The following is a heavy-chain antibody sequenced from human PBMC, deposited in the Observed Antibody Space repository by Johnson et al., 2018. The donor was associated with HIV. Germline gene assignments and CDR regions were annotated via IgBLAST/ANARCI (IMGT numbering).Heavy chain of an antibody. Sequence: QMQLVESGGGLVQPGGSLRLSCAVSGFKFSDFYMTWIRQVPGKGLECVAYISSSGAGIYYADSVRGRFTISRDNAKNSLFLQMNSLSAEDTAIYYCARDPPGRAFDVLGLGTTVTVSS. CDR1: GFKFSDFY. V-gene: IGHV3-11*04. CDR3: ARDPPGRAFDV. CDR2: ISSSGAGI. J-gene: IGHJ3*01.